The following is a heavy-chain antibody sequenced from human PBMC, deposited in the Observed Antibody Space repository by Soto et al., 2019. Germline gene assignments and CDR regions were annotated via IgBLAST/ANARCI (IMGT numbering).Heavy chain of an antibody. J-gene: IGHJ4*02. V-gene: IGHV1-69*12. D-gene: IGHD1-7*01. CDR3: AREGNWNYGLDY. CDR2: IIPIFGTA. CDR1: GGTFSSYA. Sequence: QVQLVQSGAEVKKPGSSVKVSCKASGGTFSSYAISWVRQAPGQGLEWMGGIIPIFGTANYAQKFQGRVTITADESTSTAYMALSSLRLEDTAVYYCAREGNWNYGLDYWGQGTLVTVSS.